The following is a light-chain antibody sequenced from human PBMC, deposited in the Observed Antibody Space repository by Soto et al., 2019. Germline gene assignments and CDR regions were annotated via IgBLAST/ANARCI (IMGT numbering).Light chain of an antibody. V-gene: IGLV2-14*01. CDR3: SSYTISSPRV. Sequence: QSALTQPASVSGSPGQSITISCTGTSSDVGGYNYVSWYQQHPGKAPKLMIYEVSNRPSGVSNRFSGSKSGNTASLTISGLQAEDEADYYCSSYTISSPRVFGGGTKLTVL. J-gene: IGLJ3*02. CDR2: EVS. CDR1: SSDVGGYNY.